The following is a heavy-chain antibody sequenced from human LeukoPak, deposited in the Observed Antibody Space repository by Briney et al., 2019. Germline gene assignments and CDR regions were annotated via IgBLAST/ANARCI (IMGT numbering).Heavy chain of an antibody. D-gene: IGHD1-26*01. CDR3: ARGNGSGSFDWDYYYYGMDV. V-gene: IGHV3-21*01. CDR1: GFTFSSYS. J-gene: IGHJ6*02. Sequence: GGSLRLSCAASGFTFSSYSMNWVRQAPGKGLEWVSSISSGSGAIYYADSVKGRITISRDNAKNSLFLQMNSLRAEDTAVYYCARGNGSGSFDWDYYYYGMDVWGQGTTVTVSS. CDR2: ISSGSGAI.